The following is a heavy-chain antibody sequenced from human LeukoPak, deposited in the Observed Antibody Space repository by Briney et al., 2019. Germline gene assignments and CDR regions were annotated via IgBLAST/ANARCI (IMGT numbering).Heavy chain of an antibody. CDR1: GYTFTSYD. CDR3: ARGARGYYDFWSGYSNFDY. V-gene: IGHV1-8*03. J-gene: IGHJ4*02. D-gene: IGHD3-3*01. Sequence: GASVKVSCKASGYTFTSYDINWVRQATGQGLEWMGWMNPNSGNTGYAQKFQGRVTITRNTSISTAYMELSSLRSEDTAVYYCARGARGYYDFWSGYSNFDYWGQGTLVTVSS. CDR2: MNPNSGNT.